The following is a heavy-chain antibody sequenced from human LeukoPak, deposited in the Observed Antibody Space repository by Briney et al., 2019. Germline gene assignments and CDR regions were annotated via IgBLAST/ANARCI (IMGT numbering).Heavy chain of an antibody. CDR1: GYSFTSYW. CDR3: ARLPARYSGYDLVFDY. Sequence: GESLKISCKGSGYSFTSYWISCVRQMPAKSLEWMGTIYPGDSDTRYSPSFQGQVTISADKSISTAYLQWSSLKASDTAMYYCARLPARYSGYDLVFDYWGQGTLVTVSS. CDR2: IYPGDSDT. D-gene: IGHD5-12*01. V-gene: IGHV5-51*01. J-gene: IGHJ4*02.